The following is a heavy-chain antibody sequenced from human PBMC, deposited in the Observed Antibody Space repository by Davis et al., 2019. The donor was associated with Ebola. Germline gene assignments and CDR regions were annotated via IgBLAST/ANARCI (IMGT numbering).Heavy chain of an antibody. D-gene: IGHD2-15*01. CDR2: IYPGDSDT. V-gene: IGHV5-51*01. CDR1: GYSFTSYW. J-gene: IGHJ6*02. Sequence: GESLKISCKGSGYSFTSYWIGWVRQMPGKGLEWMGIIYPGDSDTRYSPSFQGQVTISADKSISTAYLQWSSLKASDPAMSYCATQSYSSSTYCSGGSCYSDYYYGMDVWGQGTTVTVSS. CDR3: ATQSYSSSTYCSGGSCYSDYYYGMDV.